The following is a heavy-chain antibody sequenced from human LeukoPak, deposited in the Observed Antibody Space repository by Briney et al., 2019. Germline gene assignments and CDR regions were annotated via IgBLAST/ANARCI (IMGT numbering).Heavy chain of an antibody. CDR3: ARVRMVRGFYYYGMDV. D-gene: IGHD3-10*01. J-gene: IGHJ6*02. CDR2: IYHSGSA. Sequence: SETLSLTCAVSGGSISSSGYSWTWIRQPRGKGLEWIGYIYHSGSAYYDPSLKSRVTISLDRSKNQFPLKLSSVTAADTAMYYCARVRMVRGFYYYGMDVWGQGTTVTVSS. CDR1: GGSISSSGYS. V-gene: IGHV4-30-2*01.